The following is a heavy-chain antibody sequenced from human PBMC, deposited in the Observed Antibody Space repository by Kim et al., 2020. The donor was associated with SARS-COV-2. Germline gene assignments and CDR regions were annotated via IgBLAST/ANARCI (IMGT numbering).Heavy chain of an antibody. CDR1: GGSFSGYY. D-gene: IGHD3-22*01. Sequence: SETLSLTCAVYGGSFSGYYWSWIRQPPGKGLEWIGEINHSGSTNYNPSLKSRVTISVDTSKNQFSLKLSSVTAADTAVYYCARALYYYDSSGYLHWGQGTLVTVSS. J-gene: IGHJ4*02. V-gene: IGHV4-34*01. CDR3: ARALYYYDSSGYLH. CDR2: INHSGST.